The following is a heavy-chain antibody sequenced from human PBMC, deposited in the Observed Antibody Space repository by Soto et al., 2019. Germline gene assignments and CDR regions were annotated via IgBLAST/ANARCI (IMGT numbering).Heavy chain of an antibody. CDR2: IYYSGST. V-gene: IGHV4-31*03. Sequence: TLSLTCTVSGGSISSGGYYWSWIRQHPGKGLEWIGYIYYSGSTYYNPSLKSRVTISVDTSKNQFSLKLSSVTAADTAVYYCARVRYFDLRYFDYWGQGTLVTVS. CDR1: GGSISSGGYY. CDR3: ARVRYFDLRYFDY. J-gene: IGHJ4*02. D-gene: IGHD3-9*01.